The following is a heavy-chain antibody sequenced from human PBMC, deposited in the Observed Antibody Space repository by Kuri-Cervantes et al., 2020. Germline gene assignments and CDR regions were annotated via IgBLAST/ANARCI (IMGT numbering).Heavy chain of an antibody. CDR2: INWDDDK. CDR1: GFLLNTGVLR. V-gene: IGHV2-70D*14. Sequence: SGPTLVKPTQTLTLTCTFSGFLLNTGVLRVSWLRQPPGKALVWLARINWDDDKFYSTSLKTRLTISKDTSKNQVVLTMTNMDPVDTATYYCVRDGYNYLDYWGQGTLVTVSS. CDR3: VRDGYNYLDY. D-gene: IGHD5-24*01. J-gene: IGHJ4*02.